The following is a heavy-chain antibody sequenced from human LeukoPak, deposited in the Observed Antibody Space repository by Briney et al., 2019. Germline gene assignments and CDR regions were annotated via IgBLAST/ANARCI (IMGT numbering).Heavy chain of an antibody. D-gene: IGHD1-26*01. CDR1: GYSFTSYW. V-gene: IGHV5-51*01. CDR2: IYPGDSDT. CDR3: AKTSGGSYQGYYYYGMDV. Sequence: GESLKISCKGSGYSFTSYWIGWVRQMPGKGLEWMGIIYPGDSDTRYSPYFQGQVTISADKSISTAYLQWSSLKASDTAMYYCAKTSGGSYQGYYYYGMDVWGQGTTVTVSS. J-gene: IGHJ6*02.